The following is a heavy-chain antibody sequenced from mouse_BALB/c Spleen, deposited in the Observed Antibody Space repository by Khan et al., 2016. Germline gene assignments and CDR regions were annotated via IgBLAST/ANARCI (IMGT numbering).Heavy chain of an antibody. V-gene: IGHV1-5*01. CDR1: GYTFSNYW. CDR3: TWVDTTGYAWFAY. CDR2: IYPGNSDA. D-gene: IGHD3-2*01. J-gene: IGHJ3*01. Sequence: VQLQQSGTELARPGASVKMSCKASGYTFSNYWMHWVKQRPGQGLEWIGVIYPGNSDATYNQNFKGKAELTAVASTSTAYMELSSLTTEDSAVXYGTWVDTTGYAWFAYWGQGTLVTVSA.